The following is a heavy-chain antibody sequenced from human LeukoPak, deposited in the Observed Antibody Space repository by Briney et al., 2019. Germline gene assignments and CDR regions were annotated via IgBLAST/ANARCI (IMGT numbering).Heavy chain of an antibody. Sequence: KTSETLSLTCTVSGGSISSYYWNWIRQPPGKGLEWIGYIYNSGSTNNNPSLKSRVTISVDTSKKQFSLKLSSVTAADTAVYYCARTTEGGYTYNYFYYYYMDVWGKGTTVTISS. V-gene: IGHV4-59*01. J-gene: IGHJ6*03. D-gene: IGHD5-18*01. CDR2: IYNSGST. CDR1: GGSISSYY. CDR3: ARTTEGGYTYNYFYYYYMDV.